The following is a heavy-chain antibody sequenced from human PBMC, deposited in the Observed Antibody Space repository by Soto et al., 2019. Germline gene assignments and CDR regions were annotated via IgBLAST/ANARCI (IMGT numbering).Heavy chain of an antibody. CDR1: GYTFTSYC. J-gene: IGHJ4*02. Sequence: ASVKVSCKASGYTFTSYCMHWVRQAPGQGLEWMGIINPSGGSTSYAQKFQGRVTMTRDTSTSTVYMELSGLRSEDTAVYYCASSLWFGELGSDYWGQGTLVTVS. CDR2: INPSGGST. CDR3: ASSLWFGELGSDY. V-gene: IGHV1-46*01. D-gene: IGHD3-10*01.